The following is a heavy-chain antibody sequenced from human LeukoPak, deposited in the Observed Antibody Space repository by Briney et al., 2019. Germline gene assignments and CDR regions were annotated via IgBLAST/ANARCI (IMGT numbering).Heavy chain of an antibody. Sequence: PSETLSLTCTVSGGSISSYYWSWIRQPPGKGLEWIGYIYYSGSTNYNPSLKSRVTISVDTSKNHFSLKLSSVTAADTAVYYCARDVYYYDSSHSRAFDIWGQGTMVTVSS. CDR2: IYYSGST. D-gene: IGHD3-22*01. J-gene: IGHJ3*02. V-gene: IGHV4-59*01. CDR1: GGSISSYY. CDR3: ARDVYYYDSSHSRAFDI.